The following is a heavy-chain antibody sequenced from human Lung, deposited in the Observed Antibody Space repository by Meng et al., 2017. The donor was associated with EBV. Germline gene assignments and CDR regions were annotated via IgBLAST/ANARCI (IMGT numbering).Heavy chain of an antibody. V-gene: IGHV4-4*02. CDR3: ASLYGDSSVWYLDL. J-gene: IGHJ2*01. CDR1: GGYISSSNW. Sequence: QVLLQESGPGLVKPSGTLSLTCAVSGGYISSSNWWSWVRQPPGKGLEWIGKIYHSGITIYNPSLKSRVTMSVDNSKNQFSLKLNSMTAADTAVYYCASLYGDSSVWYLDLWGRGTLVTVSS. CDR2: IYHSGIT. D-gene: IGHD4-17*01.